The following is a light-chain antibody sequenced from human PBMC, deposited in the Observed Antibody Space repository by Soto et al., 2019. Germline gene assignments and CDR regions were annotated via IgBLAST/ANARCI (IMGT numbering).Light chain of an antibody. Sequence: QSALTQPPSASGSPGQSVTISCTGTSSDVGYYNSVSWYQQHPGKAPKLMIFEVNQRPSGVPDRFSGSKSGNTASLTVSGLQAEDEATYYCNSHSGSSNFVVFGGGTKLTVL. CDR2: EVN. CDR1: SSDVGYYNS. CDR3: NSHSGSSNFVV. V-gene: IGLV2-8*01. J-gene: IGLJ2*01.